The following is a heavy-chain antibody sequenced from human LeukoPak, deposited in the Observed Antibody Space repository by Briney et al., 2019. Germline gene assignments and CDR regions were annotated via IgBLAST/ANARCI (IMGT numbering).Heavy chain of an antibody. J-gene: IGHJ3*02. Sequence: ASVKVSCKASGYTFTSYAMHWVRQAPGQRLEWMGWINAGNGNTKYSQKFQGRVTITRDTSASTAYMELSSLRSEDTAVYYCARNIVVVPAAIRSDDAFDIWGQGTMVTVSS. CDR1: GYTFTSYA. CDR3: ARNIVVVPAAIRSDDAFDI. D-gene: IGHD2-2*02. CDR2: INAGNGNT. V-gene: IGHV1-3*01.